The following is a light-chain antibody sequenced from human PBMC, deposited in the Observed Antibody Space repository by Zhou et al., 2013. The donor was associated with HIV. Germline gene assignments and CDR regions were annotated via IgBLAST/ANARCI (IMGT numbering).Light chain of an antibody. J-gene: IGLJ3*02. CDR2: YDS. V-gene: IGLV3-21*04. CDR3: QVWDGGSDYVV. CDR1: NIGSKS. Sequence: SYELTQPPSVSVAPGKTARITCGGNNIGSKSVHWYQQKPGQAPVVVIYYDSDRPSGIPERFSGSNSGNTATLTISRVEAGDEADYSCQVWDGGSDYVVFGAGTKLTVL.